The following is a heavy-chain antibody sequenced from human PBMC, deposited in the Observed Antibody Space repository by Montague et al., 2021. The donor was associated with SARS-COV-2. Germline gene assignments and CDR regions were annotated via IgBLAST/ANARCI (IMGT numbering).Heavy chain of an antibody. J-gene: IGHJ6*02. Sequence: SETLSLTCTVFGGSISSYYWSWIRQPPGRGLQWTGYISYSGSTNYNPSLKSRVTISVDTSKNHFTLRLSSVTAADTAVYYWASFRRTQLLFVTLYYGMDVWGQGTTVTVSS. V-gene: IGHV4-59*01. CDR1: GGSISSYY. CDR3: ASFRRTQLLFVTLYYGMDV. D-gene: IGHD2-2*01. CDR2: ISYSGST.